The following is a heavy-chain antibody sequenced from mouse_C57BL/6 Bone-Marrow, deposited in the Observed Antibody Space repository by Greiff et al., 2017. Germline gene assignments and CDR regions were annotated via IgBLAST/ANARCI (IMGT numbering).Heavy chain of an antibody. J-gene: IGHJ2*01. CDR2: IWWDDDK. V-gene: IGHV8-8*01. CDR1: GFSLSTFCMG. D-gene: IGHD1-1*01. CDR3: ARGTYYYDSSRFDY. Sequence: QVTLKESGPGILQPSQTLSLTCSFSGFSLSTFCMGVGWIRQPSGKGLEWLAHIWWDDDKYYKPALKSRLTISKDTSKNQVFLKIANVDTADTATYYCARGTYYYDSSRFDYWGQGTTLTVSS.